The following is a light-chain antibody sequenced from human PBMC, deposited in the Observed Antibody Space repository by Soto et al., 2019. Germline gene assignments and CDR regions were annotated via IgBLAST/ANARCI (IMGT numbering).Light chain of an antibody. CDR3: QQYNSYWT. J-gene: IGKJ1*01. CDR1: QSVSSY. Sequence: EIVLTQSPATLSLSPGERATLSCRASQSVSSYLAWYQQKPGQAPRLLIYNASNRATGIPDRFSGSGSGTDFTLTISRLEPEDFATYYCQQYNSYWTFGQGTKVDI. V-gene: IGKV3-11*01. CDR2: NAS.